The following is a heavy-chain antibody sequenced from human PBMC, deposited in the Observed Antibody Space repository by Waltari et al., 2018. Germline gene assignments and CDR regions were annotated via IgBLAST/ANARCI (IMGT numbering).Heavy chain of an antibody. J-gene: IGHJ6*02. V-gene: IGHV4-4*02. D-gene: IGHD4-17*01. CDR3: AKSQADYVDYYGMAV. Sequence: SWVRKSPEKGLEWIGEIFHTGSSIYNPSLESRVTISVDKSNNQFSLNLKSVTVADTAVYYCAKSQADYVDYYGMAVWGQGTTVTVSS. CDR2: IFHTGSS.